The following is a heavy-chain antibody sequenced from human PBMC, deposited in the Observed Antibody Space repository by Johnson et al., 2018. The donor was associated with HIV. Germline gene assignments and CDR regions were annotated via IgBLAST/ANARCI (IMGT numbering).Heavy chain of an antibody. D-gene: IGHD5-18*01. CDR2: IWEDGSNK. CDR1: GFTFSSYG. J-gene: IGHJ3*02. CDR3: ASRSYGYVRHAFDI. Sequence: QVLLVESGGGLVQPGGSLRLSCAASGFTFSSYGMHWVRQAPGKGLEWVAVIWEDGSNKYYAESVKGRFTISRDNSKNTLYLQMNSLSAEDTAVYYCASRSYGYVRHAFDIWGQGTMVTVSS. V-gene: IGHV3-33*01.